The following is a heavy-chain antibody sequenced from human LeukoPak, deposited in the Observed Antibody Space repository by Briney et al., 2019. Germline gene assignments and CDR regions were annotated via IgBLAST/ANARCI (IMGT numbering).Heavy chain of an antibody. CDR2: IWFDGSNK. D-gene: IGHD5-18*01. CDR1: GFTFSNYD. Sequence: PGRSLRLSCAASGFTFSNYDMHWVRQAPGKGLEWVAVIWFDGSNKFYADSVKGRFTIFRDNSKNTLYLQMNSLRAEDTAVYYCARDQYSYAHAAHWGQGTLVTVSS. V-gene: IGHV3-33*01. CDR3: ARDQYSYAHAAH. J-gene: IGHJ4*02.